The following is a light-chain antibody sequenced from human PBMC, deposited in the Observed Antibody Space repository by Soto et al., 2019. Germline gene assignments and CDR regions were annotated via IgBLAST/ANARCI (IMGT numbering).Light chain of an antibody. CDR2: DVS. CDR1: SSDVGGYNY. CDR3: CSYAGSYPYV. J-gene: IGLJ1*01. Sequence: QSALSQPRSVSGSPGQSVAMSCTGTSSDVGGYNYVSWYQQHPGKAPKLMIYDVSKRPSGVPDRFSGSKSGNTASLTISGLQAEDEADYSCCSYAGSYPYVFGTGTKVTVL. V-gene: IGLV2-11*01.